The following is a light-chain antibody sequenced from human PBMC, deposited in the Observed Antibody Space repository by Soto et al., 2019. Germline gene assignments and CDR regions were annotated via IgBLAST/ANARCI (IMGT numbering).Light chain of an antibody. J-gene: IGKJ1*01. CDR2: GAS. V-gene: IGKV3-20*01. CDR1: QSVRSN. Sequence: EIVMTQSPAPMSVSPGERATLSCRASQSVRSNLAWYQQKPGQAPRLLIYGASSRATGIPDRFSGSGSGTDFTLTISRLEPEDFAVYYCQQYGSSRWTFGQGTMVDIK. CDR3: QQYGSSRWT.